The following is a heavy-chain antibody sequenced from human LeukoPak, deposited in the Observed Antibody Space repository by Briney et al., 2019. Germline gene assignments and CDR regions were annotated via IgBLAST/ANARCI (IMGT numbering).Heavy chain of an antibody. V-gene: IGHV1-2*02. CDR1: GYTFTGYS. D-gene: IGHD6-13*01. CDR2: INPNSGGT. CDR3: APTHYSSSWYYFDY. Sequence: WASVKVSCKASGYTFTGYSMHWVRQAPGQGLEWMGWINPNSGGTNYARKFQGRVTMTRDTSISTAYMELSRLRSDDTALYYCAPTHYSSSWYYFDYWGQGTLVTVPS. J-gene: IGHJ4*02.